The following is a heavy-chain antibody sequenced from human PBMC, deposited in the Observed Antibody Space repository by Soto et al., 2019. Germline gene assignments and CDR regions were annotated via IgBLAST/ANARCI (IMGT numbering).Heavy chain of an antibody. J-gene: IGHJ4*02. Sequence: QVQLVESGGGVVQPGRSLRLSCAASGFTFSSYAMHWVRQTPGKGLEWLAVIANDGRDKHHAESVKGRFSISRDNSKNTLYLQMNSLTTEDTALYYCAKPPTPSRGYINPDYWGQGTLVTVSS. CDR3: AKPPTPSRGYINPDY. CDR2: IANDGRDK. CDR1: GFTFSSYA. V-gene: IGHV3-30*18. D-gene: IGHD5-18*01.